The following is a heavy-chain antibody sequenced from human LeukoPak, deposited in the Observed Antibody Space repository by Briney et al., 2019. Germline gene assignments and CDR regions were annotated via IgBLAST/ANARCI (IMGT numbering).Heavy chain of an antibody. Sequence: GGSLRLSCAASGSTFSSYAMSWVRQAPGKGLEWVSGISGSGDNTYYADSVKGRFTISRDNSKNTLYVQVNSLGTEDTAAYYCAKGSYYDSSGSFYFDYWGQGTLVTVSS. D-gene: IGHD3-22*01. J-gene: IGHJ4*02. CDR3: AKGSYYDSSGSFYFDY. CDR1: GSTFSSYA. CDR2: ISGSGDNT. V-gene: IGHV3-23*01.